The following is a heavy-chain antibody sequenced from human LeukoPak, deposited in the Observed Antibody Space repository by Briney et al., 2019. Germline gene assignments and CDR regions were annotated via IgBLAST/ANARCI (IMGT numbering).Heavy chain of an antibody. CDR3: ARETGSAIGSTDFDY. J-gene: IGHJ4*02. CDR1: GFTFSSYA. V-gene: IGHV3-30-3*01. CDR2: ISYDGSNK. D-gene: IGHD4-17*01. Sequence: GGSLRLSCAASGFTFSSYAMHWVRQAPGKGLEWVAVISYDGSNKYYADSAKGRFTISRDNSKNTLYLQMNSLRAEDTAVYYCARETGSAIGSTDFDYWGQGTLVTVSS.